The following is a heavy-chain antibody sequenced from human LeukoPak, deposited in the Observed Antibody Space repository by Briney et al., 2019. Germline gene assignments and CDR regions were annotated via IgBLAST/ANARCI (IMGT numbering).Heavy chain of an antibody. Sequence: PGGSLRLSCAASGFTFSNYEMDWVRQAPGKRLEWSSYISGSGNTTYYADSVKGRFTISRDNAKDSLSLQLNSLRVEDTAVYYCARDAGIDGTDFDYWGQGALVTVSS. D-gene: IGHD5-24*01. CDR2: ISGSGNTT. V-gene: IGHV3-48*03. J-gene: IGHJ4*02. CDR1: GFTFSNYE. CDR3: ARDAGIDGTDFDY.